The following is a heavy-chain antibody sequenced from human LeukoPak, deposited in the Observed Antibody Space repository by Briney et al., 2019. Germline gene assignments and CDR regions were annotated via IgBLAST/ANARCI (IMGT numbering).Heavy chain of an antibody. J-gene: IGHJ4*02. Sequence: GASVKVSCKASGYTFTSYGISWVRQAPGQGLELMGWISAYNGNTNYAQKLQGRVTMTTDTSTSTAYMELSSLRSEDTAVYYCARAPYSGSPDYWGQGTLVTVSS. CDR2: ISAYNGNT. CDR1: GYTFTSYG. V-gene: IGHV1-18*01. CDR3: ARAPYSGSPDY. D-gene: IGHD1-26*01.